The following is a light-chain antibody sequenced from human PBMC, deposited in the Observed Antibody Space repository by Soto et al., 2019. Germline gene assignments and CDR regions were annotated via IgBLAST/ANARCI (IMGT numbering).Light chain of an antibody. V-gene: IGLV2-14*03. CDR3: NSFTTTNTYV. Sequence: QSALTQPASVSGSPGQSITLSCTGASSDVGGFEHVSWYQQHPGKVPRLLIYDVSSRPSGVSDRFSGSKSGNTASLTISGLQAEYAADYYCNSFTTTNTYVFGTGTKVTVL. CDR2: DVS. J-gene: IGLJ1*01. CDR1: SSDVGGFEH.